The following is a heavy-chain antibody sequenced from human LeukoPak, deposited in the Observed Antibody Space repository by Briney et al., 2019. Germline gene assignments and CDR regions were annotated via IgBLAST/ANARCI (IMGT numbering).Heavy chain of an antibody. Sequence: SETLSLTCTVSGGSISSYYWSWIRPPPGKGLEWIGYIYYSGSTNYNPSLKSRVTISVDTSKNQFSLKLSSVTAADTAVYYCAKQVGATTSYFDYWGQGTLVTVSS. CDR2: IYYSGST. CDR1: GGSISSYY. CDR3: AKQVGATTSYFDY. J-gene: IGHJ4*02. V-gene: IGHV4-59*08. D-gene: IGHD1-26*01.